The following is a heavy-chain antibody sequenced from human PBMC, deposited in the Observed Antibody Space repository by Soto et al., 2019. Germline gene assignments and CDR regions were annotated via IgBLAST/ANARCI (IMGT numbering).Heavy chain of an antibody. J-gene: IGHJ4*02. CDR2: IYYSGST. V-gene: IGHV4-59*08. CDR1: GGSISSYY. D-gene: IGHD3-10*01. Sequence: QVQLQESGPGLVKPSETLSLTCTVSGGSISSYYWSWIRQPPGKGLEWIGYIYYSGSTNYNPSLKSRVTISVDTSKHQLSLKLSSVTAADKAVYYCARRYGDYFDYCGQGTLVTVSS. CDR3: ARRYGDYFDY.